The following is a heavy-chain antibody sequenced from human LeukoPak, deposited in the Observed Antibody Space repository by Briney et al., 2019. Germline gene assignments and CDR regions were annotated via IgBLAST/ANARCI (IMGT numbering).Heavy chain of an antibody. CDR1: GFTFSDHY. CDR2: TRNKANNNTT. D-gene: IGHD3-10*01. CDR3: ARGSGSSRTYYFDY. Sequence: PGGSLRLSCAASGFTFSDHYMDWVRQAPGKGLEWVGRTRNKANNNTTEYAASVKGRFTISRDDSKNSLYLQMNSLKTEDTAVYYCARGSGSSRTYYFDYWGQGTLVTVSS. J-gene: IGHJ4*02. V-gene: IGHV3-72*01.